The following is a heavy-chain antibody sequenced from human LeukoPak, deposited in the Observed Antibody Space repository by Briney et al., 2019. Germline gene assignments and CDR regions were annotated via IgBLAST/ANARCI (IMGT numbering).Heavy chain of an antibody. J-gene: IGHJ4*02. CDR1: GGTFSSYA. CDR3: ARDPPTRIAVAGTLDY. V-gene: IGHV1-69*04. D-gene: IGHD6-19*01. CDR2: IIPILGIA. Sequence: SVKVSCKASGGTFSSYAISRVRQAPGQGLEWMGRIIPILGIANYAQKFQGRVTITADKSTSTAYMELSSLRSEDTAVYYCARDPPTRIAVAGTLDYWGQGTLVTVSS.